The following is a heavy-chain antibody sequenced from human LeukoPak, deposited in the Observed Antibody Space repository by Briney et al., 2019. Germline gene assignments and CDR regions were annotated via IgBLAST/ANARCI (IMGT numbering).Heavy chain of an antibody. V-gene: IGHV3-9*03. CDR2: ISWNSGSI. J-gene: IGHJ4*02. D-gene: IGHD2-2*01. CDR3: AKGYCSSTSCPAGDY. CDR1: GFTFDDYA. Sequence: PGGSLRLSCAASGFTFDDYAMHWVRQAPGKGLEWVSGISWNSGSIGYADSVKGRFTISRDNAKNSLYLQMNSLRAEDMALYYCAKGYCSSTSCPAGDYWGQGTLVTVSS.